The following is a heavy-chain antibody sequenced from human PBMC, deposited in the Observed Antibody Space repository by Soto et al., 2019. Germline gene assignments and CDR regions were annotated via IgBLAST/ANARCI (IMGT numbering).Heavy chain of an antibody. V-gene: IGHV3-23*01. CDR3: AKRNSGWSPAAPRYYFDY. CDR2: ISGSGGST. Sequence: GGSLRLSCAASGFTFSSYAMSWVRQAPGKGLEWVSAISGSGGSTYYADSVKGRFTISRDNSKNTLYLQMNSLRAEDTAVYYCAKRNSGWSPAAPRYYFDYWGQGTLVTVSS. J-gene: IGHJ4*02. D-gene: IGHD6-19*01. CDR1: GFTFSSYA.